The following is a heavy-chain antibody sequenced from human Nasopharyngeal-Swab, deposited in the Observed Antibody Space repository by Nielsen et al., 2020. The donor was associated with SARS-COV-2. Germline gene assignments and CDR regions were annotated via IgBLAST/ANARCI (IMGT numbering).Heavy chain of an antibody. V-gene: IGHV1-18*01. CDR3: ARGSLWFGDLVGYYGMDV. J-gene: IGHJ6*02. Sequence: WVRQAPGQGLEWMGWISAYNGNINYAQKLQGRVTMTTDTSTSTAYMELRSLRSDDTAVYYCARGSLWFGDLVGYYGMDVWGQGTTVTVSS. CDR2: ISAYNGNI. D-gene: IGHD3-10*01.